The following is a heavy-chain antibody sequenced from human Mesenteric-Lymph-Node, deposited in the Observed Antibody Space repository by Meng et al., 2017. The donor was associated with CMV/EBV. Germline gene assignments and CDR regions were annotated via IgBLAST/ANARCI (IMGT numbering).Heavy chain of an antibody. Sequence: ASVKVSCKASGYIFTGYYIHWVRQAPGQGLEWVGWINPASGGTKFAQKFQGTVTMTRDTSISTAYMELSRLRSDDTAVYYCARVICSSTSCYAFDIWGQGTMVTVSS. CDR1: GYIFTGYY. CDR3: ARVICSSTSCYAFDI. V-gene: IGHV1-2*02. J-gene: IGHJ3*02. CDR2: INPASGGT. D-gene: IGHD2-2*01.